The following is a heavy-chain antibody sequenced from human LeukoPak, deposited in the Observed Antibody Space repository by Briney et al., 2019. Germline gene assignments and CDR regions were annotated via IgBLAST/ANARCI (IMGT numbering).Heavy chain of an antibody. D-gene: IGHD1-26*01. V-gene: IGHV3-74*03. J-gene: IGHJ4*02. CDR2: INTDGSRT. CDR1: GFTFSSYW. Sequence: GRSLRLSCAASGFTFSSYWMHWVRQAPGKGLVWVSRINTDGSRTTYADFVRGRFTISRDNTKNALYLQMSSLRAEDTAVYYCARDYVALGATNLDFWGQGTLVTVSS. CDR3: ARDYVALGATNLDF.